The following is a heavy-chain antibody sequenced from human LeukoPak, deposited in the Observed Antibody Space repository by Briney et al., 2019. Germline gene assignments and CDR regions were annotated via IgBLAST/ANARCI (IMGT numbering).Heavy chain of an antibody. CDR3: ARAPLDYGDSRAAFDI. CDR2: IIPIFGTA. CDR1: GGTFSSYA. D-gene: IGHD4-17*01. V-gene: IGHV1-69*06. Sequence: ASVKVSCKASGGTFSSYAISWVRQAPGQGLEWMGGIIPIFGTANYAQKFQGRVTITADKSTSTAYVELSSLRSEDTAVYYCARAPLDYGDSRAAFDIWGQGTMVTVSS. J-gene: IGHJ3*02.